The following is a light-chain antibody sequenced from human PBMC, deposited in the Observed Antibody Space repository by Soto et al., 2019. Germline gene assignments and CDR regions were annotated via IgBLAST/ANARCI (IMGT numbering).Light chain of an antibody. Sequence: QSVLTQPASVSGSPGQSITISCTGTSSDVGAYNSVSWYQQHPGKVPKLMIYDVSHRPSGVSDRFSGSKSGNTAALTISGLQAEDEADYYCSSHTSSRLLVFRGGTKLTVL. V-gene: IGLV2-14*01. CDR3: SSHTSSRLLV. CDR1: SSDVGAYNS. J-gene: IGLJ2*01. CDR2: DVS.